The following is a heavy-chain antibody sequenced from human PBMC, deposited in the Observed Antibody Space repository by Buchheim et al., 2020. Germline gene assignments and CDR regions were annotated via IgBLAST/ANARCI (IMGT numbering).Heavy chain of an antibody. J-gene: IGHJ6*02. CDR3: AKVPQSGRGMDV. V-gene: IGHV3-30*18. D-gene: IGHD3-10*01. CDR2: ISYDGSNN. CDR1: GFTFSSYG. Sequence: QVQLVESGGGVVQPGRSLRLSCAASGFTFSSYGMHWVRQAPGKGLEWVAVISYDGSNNYYADSVKGRFTISRDNSKNTLYLHMNSLRAEDTAAYYCAKVPQSGRGMDVWGQGTT.